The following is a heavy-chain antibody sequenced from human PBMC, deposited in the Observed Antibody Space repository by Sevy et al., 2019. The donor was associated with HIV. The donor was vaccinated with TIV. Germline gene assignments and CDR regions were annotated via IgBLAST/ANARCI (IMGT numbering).Heavy chain of an antibody. D-gene: IGHD3-16*01. CDR2: ISSLSRYI. CDR1: EFTFSTYA. V-gene: IGHV3-21*04. Sequence: GGSLRLSCAASEFTFSTYAMNWVRQAPGKGLEWVSSISSLSRYIYYADSVKGRFTISRDNSKNTLYLQMNSLRAEDTAVYYCAGGEVGGGALQGAAWFDPWGQGTLVTVSS. CDR3: AGGEVGGGALQGAAWFDP. J-gene: IGHJ5*02.